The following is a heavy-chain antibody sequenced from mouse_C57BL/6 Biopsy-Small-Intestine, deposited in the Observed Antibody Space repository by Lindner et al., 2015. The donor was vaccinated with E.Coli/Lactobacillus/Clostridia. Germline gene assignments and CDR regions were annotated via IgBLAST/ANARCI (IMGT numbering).Heavy chain of an antibody. V-gene: IGHV1-81*01. CDR1: GYTFTSYG. J-gene: IGHJ3*01. CDR2: IYPRSGNT. CDR3: ASRDYDGN. Sequence: VQLQESGAELARPGASVKLSCKASGYTFTSYGISWVKQKTGQGLEWIGEIYPRSGNTYYNEKFKGKATLTADKSSSTAYMELRSLTSEDSAVYFCASRDYDGNWGQGTLVTVSA. D-gene: IGHD2-4*01.